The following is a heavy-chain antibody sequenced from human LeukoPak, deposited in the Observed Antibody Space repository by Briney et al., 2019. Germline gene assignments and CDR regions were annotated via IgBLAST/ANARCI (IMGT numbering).Heavy chain of an antibody. V-gene: IGHV1-46*01. J-gene: IGHJ5*02. CDR3: ARDSIQPLILSGYYTGGDWLDP. CDR1: GFTFTSYY. D-gene: IGHD3-9*01. CDR2: INPSAGST. Sequence: GGSLRLSCAASGFTFTSYYMHWVRQAPGQGLEWMRIINPSAGSTSYAQKFQGRVTMTRDTSTSTVYMELSSLRSEDTAVYYCARDSIQPLILSGYYTGGDWLDPWGQGTLVTVSS.